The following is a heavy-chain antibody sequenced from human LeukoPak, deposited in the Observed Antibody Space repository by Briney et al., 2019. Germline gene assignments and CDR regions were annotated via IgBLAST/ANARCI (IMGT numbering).Heavy chain of an antibody. CDR1: GYTFPSYG. V-gene: IGHV1-18*01. D-gene: IGHD5-18*01. J-gene: IGHJ5*02. Sequence: ASVKVSCKASGYTFPSYGISWVRQAPGQGLEWMGWISAYNGNTNYAQKLQGRVTLATDTSTSTAYMELRSLISDDTAVYYCAGGLWLYDWFDPWGQGTLVTVSS. CDR2: ISAYNGNT. CDR3: AGGLWLYDWFDP.